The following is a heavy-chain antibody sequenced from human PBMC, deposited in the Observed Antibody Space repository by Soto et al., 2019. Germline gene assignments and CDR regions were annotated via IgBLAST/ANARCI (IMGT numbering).Heavy chain of an antibody. CDR3: ARLRWGELSTKLYDY. D-gene: IGHD3-16*02. V-gene: IGHV4-39*01. CDR2: INYSGIT. J-gene: IGHJ4*02. Sequence: SEALSLTCSVSGGSIRSSSYFWAWIRQPPGKGLEWIGSINYSGITYYNPSVNSRVTMSIDTSKNQFSLKLTSVTAADTAMYYCARLRWGELSTKLYDYWGQGTLVTVSS. CDR1: GGSIRSSSYF.